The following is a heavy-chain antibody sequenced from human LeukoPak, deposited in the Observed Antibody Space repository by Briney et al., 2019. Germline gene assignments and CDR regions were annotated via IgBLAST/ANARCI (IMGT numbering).Heavy chain of an antibody. V-gene: IGHV5-51*01. CDR2: IYPGDSDT. Sequence: RGESLKISCKGSGYSFTSYWIAWVRQMPGKGLEWMGIIYPGDSDTRYSPSFQGQVSFSADKSFNTAYLQWRSLKASDTAMYYCARQPSRYSPDFDYWGQGSLVTVSS. D-gene: IGHD6-13*01. CDR3: ARQPSRYSPDFDY. CDR1: GYSFTSYW. J-gene: IGHJ4*02.